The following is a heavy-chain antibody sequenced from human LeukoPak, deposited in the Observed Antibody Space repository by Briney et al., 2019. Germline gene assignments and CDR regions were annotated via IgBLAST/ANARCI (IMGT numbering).Heavy chain of an antibody. J-gene: IGHJ4*02. CDR3: AKGLVPAAIRVVDY. CDR1: GFTFSSYA. Sequence: PGGSLRLSCAASGFTFSSYAMSWVRQAPGKGLEWVSAISASGGSTYYADSVKGRFTISRDNSQNTLYLQVNSLRAEDTAVYYCAKGLVPAAIRVVDYWGPGTLVTVSS. V-gene: IGHV3-23*01. CDR2: ISASGGST. D-gene: IGHD2-2*01.